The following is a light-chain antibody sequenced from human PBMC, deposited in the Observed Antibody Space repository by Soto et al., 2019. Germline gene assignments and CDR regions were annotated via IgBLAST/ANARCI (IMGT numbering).Light chain of an antibody. CDR1: SGHSSYA. V-gene: IGLV4-69*01. J-gene: IGLJ2*01. CDR3: QTWDTGTVI. Sequence: QLVLTQSPSASASLGASVKLTCTLSSGHSSYAIAWHQQQPEKGPRYLMKLNSDGSHSKGDGIPDRFSGSSSGAERYLTISSLQFEDEADYYCQTWDTGTVIFGGGTKLTVL. CDR2: LNSDGSH.